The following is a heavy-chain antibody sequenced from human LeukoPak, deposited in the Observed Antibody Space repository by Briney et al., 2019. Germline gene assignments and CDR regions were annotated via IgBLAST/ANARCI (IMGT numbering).Heavy chain of an antibody. CDR3: ARETKHFDY. CDR2: IYSGGST. Sequence: LQWVSVIYSGGSTYYADSVKGRFTISRDNSKNTLYLQMNSLRAEDTAVYYCARETKHFDYWGQGTLVTVSS. V-gene: IGHV3-66*01. J-gene: IGHJ4*02. D-gene: IGHD1-7*01.